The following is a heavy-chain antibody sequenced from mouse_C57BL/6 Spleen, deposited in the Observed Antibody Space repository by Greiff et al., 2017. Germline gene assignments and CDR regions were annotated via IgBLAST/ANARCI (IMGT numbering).Heavy chain of an antibody. J-gene: IGHJ2*01. CDR2: IRLKSDNYAT. Sequence: EVKVVESGGGLVQPGGSMKLSCVASGFTFSNYWMNWVRQSPEKGLEWVAQIRLKSDNYATHYAESVTGRFTISRDDSKSSVYLQMNNLRAEDTGIYYCTGSNAGYFDYWGQGTTLTVAS. V-gene: IGHV6-3*01. D-gene: IGHD2-5*01. CDR3: TGSNAGYFDY. CDR1: GFTFSNYW.